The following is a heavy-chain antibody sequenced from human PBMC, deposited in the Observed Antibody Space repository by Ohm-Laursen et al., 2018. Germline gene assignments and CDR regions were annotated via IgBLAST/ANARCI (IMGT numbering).Heavy chain of an antibody. V-gene: IGHV3-23*01. CDR3: AKCMGRSGDGVDV. CDR2: ISGPGGLT. J-gene: IGHJ6*02. Sequence: SLRLSCAASGFTFSNYAMSWVRQTPGKGLEWVSGISGPGGLTYYADSVKGRFTISGDDSKNMLSLQMNSLRAEDTAVYYCAKCMGRSGDGVDVWGQGTTVTVSS. D-gene: IGHD6-19*01. CDR1: GFTFSNYA.